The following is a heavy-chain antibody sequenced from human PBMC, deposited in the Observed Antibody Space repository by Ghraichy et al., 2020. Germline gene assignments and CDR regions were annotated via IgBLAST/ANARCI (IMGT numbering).Heavy chain of an antibody. CDR2: IGTFSGNT. V-gene: IGHV1-18*01. CDR3: TRDKGFCGTTICYSPYFYGGDV. Sequence: ASVKDSCKASGYSFTSYGISWVRQAPGQGLEWMGWIGTFSGNTDNSQKLQDRLTITIDTSTSKAYMELRSLRSDDSAVYFCTRDKGFCGTTICYSPYFYGGDVWGQGTTVTATS. J-gene: IGHJ6*02. D-gene: IGHD2-2*01. CDR1: GYSFTSYG.